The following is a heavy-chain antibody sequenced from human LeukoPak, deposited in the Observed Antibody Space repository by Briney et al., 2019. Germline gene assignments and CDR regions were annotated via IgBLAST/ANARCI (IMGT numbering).Heavy chain of an antibody. CDR3: ARRHDILTGYHMAVLFDP. CDR2: IYYSGST. V-gene: IGHV4-59*01. Sequence: PSETLSLTCTVSGGSISSYYWSWIRQPPGKGLEWIGYIYYSGSTNYNPSLKSRVTISVDTSKNQFSLKLNSVTAADTAVYYCARRHDILTGYHMAVLFDPWGQGTLVTVSS. J-gene: IGHJ5*02. D-gene: IGHD3-9*01. CDR1: GGSISSYY.